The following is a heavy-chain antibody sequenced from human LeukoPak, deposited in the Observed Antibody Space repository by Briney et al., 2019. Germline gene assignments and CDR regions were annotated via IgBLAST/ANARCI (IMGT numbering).Heavy chain of an antibody. J-gene: IGHJ4*02. CDR2: ISSNGGST. V-gene: IGHV3-64*01. CDR1: GFTFSSYA. Sequence: PGGSLRLSCAASGFTFSSYAMNWVRQAPGKGLEYVSAISSNGGSTYYANSVKGRSTISRDNSKNTLYLQMGSLRAEDMAVYYCAKYGPGVYFDYWGQGTLVTVSS. CDR3: AKYGPGVYFDY. D-gene: IGHD1-14*01.